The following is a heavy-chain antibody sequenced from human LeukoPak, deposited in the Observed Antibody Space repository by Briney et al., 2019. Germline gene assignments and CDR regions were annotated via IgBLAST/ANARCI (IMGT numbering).Heavy chain of an antibody. CDR1: GGSISDYY. J-gene: IGHJ4*02. Sequence: SETLSLTCTVSGGSISDYYWSWLRQPPGKGLEWIGYISYSGSTNYNPSLKSRTTISVDTSKNQFSLNLSSVTAADTAVYFCAREEASSWTGDYFDYWGQGSLVTVSS. CDR2: ISYSGST. D-gene: IGHD6-13*01. V-gene: IGHV4-59*01. CDR3: AREEASSWTGDYFDY.